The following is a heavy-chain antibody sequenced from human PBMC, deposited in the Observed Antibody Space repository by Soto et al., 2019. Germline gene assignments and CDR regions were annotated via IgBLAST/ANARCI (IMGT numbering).Heavy chain of an antibody. D-gene: IGHD3-10*01. J-gene: IGHJ4*02. Sequence: GGSLRLSCAASGFTFSSYAMHWVRQAPGKGLEWVAVIIYDGTKEYYVDSVKGRFTISRDNSKNTLYLQMNSLRTEDTAIYYCARDDEGGSYCDLGYWGQGTLVTVSS. CDR2: IIYDGTKE. CDR3: ARDDEGGSYCDLGY. CDR1: GFTFSSYA. V-gene: IGHV3-30*03.